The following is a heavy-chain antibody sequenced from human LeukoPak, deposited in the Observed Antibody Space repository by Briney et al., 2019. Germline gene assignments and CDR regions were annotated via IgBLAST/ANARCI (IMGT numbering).Heavy chain of an antibody. CDR3: ARDDYDYVWGSYRYTASYFDY. V-gene: IGHV3-33*01. J-gene: IGHJ4*02. CDR1: GFTFSSYC. CDR2: IWYDGSNK. D-gene: IGHD3-16*02. Sequence: PGGSLRLSCAASGFTFSSYCMHWVRQAPRKGLEWVAVIWYDGSNKYYADSVKGRFTISRDNSKNTLYLQMNSLRAEDTAVYYCARDDYDYVWGSYRYTASYFDYWGQGTLVTVSS.